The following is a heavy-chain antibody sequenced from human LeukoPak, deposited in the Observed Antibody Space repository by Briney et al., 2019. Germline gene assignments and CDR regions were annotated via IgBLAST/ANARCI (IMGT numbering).Heavy chain of an antibody. CDR3: ARNQRRLDY. J-gene: IGHJ4*02. D-gene: IGHD1-14*01. CDR1: GFTFSTYW. Sequence: GGSLRLSCAASGFTFSTYWMSWVRQAPGKGLEWVANINQDGSEKYYVDSVKGRFTISRGNAKNSLYLQMNSLRAEDTAVYYCARNQRRLDYWGQGTLVTVSS. CDR2: INQDGSEK. V-gene: IGHV3-7*01.